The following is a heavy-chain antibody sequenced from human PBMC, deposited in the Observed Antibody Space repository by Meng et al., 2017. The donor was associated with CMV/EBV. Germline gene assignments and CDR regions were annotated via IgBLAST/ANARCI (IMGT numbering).Heavy chain of an antibody. CDR1: SISSVGYY. CDR3: AREGIVVVPASRYFDY. Sequence: SISSVGYYWSWIGQHPGKGLEWIGYIYYSGSTYYNPSLKSRVTISVDTSKNQFSLKLSSVTAADTAVYYCAREGIVVVPASRYFDYWGQGTLVTVSS. CDR2: IYYSGST. J-gene: IGHJ4*02. D-gene: IGHD2-2*01. V-gene: IGHV4-31*02.